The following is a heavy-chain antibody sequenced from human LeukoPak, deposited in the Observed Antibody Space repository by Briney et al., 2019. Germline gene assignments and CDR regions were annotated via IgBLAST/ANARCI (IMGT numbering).Heavy chain of an antibody. CDR1: GFTFSSYG. Sequence: GGSLRLSCAASGFTFSSYGMSWVRQAPGKGLEWVSAISGSSGSTYYADSVKGRFTISRDNSKNTLYLQMNSLRAEDTAEYYCAKVFGSGPIAVFDIWGQGTMVTVSS. D-gene: IGHD6-19*01. J-gene: IGHJ3*02. CDR3: AKVFGSGPIAVFDI. CDR2: ISGSSGST. V-gene: IGHV3-23*01.